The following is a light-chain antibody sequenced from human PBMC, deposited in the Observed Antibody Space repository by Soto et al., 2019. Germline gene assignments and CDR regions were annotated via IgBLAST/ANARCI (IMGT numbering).Light chain of an antibody. CDR1: QSVSNN. CDR2: GAS. CDR3: KQYKEWPPFT. J-gene: IGKJ5*01. Sequence: GETATLSCRASQSVSNNVAWYQQKPGQAPRLLILGASTRATGIPARFSGSGSGTEFTLSISSLQSEDFAVYYCKQYKEWPPFTFGQGTRLEIK. V-gene: IGKV3-15*01.